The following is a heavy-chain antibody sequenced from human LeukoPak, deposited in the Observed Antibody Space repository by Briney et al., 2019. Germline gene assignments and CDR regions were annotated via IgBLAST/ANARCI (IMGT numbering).Heavy chain of an antibody. V-gene: IGHV3-21*01. D-gene: IGHD6-13*01. CDR1: GFTFSSYS. J-gene: IGHJ4*02. CDR3: ARVAEAAAFDY. Sequence: GGSLRLSCAASGFTFSSYSMNWVRQAPGKGLEWVSSISSSSSYIYYADSVKGRFTISRDNAKNSLCLQMNSLRADDTAVYYCARVAEAAAFDYWGQGTMVTVSS. CDR2: ISSSSSYI.